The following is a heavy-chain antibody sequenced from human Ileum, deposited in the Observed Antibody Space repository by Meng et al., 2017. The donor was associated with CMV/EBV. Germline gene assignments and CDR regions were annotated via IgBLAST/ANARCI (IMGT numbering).Heavy chain of an antibody. D-gene: IGHD1-26*01. J-gene: IGHJ4*02. Sequence: LQLKKSGPVLLRPAETLCLPCRAPGYPIGSGSHSWAWVRQPPGKRLEWIGSMYFSGIADYTPSLKSRVIISLHATQKQFSLRLTSVTAADSAVYFCARDLTNKWFYYWGQGTLVTVSS. CDR2: MYFSGIA. CDR3: ARDLTNKWFYY. V-gene: IGHV4-39*07. CDR1: GYPIGSGSHS.